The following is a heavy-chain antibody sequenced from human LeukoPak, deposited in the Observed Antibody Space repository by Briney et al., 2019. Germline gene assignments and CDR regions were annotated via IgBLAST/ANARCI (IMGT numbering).Heavy chain of an antibody. CDR2: INPDTGDK. V-gene: IGHV1-8*03. CDR3: ARPPPMTASGYDS. J-gene: IGHJ4*02. Sequence: ASVKVSCKASGYTFTNYHINWVRQASGQGLEWMTWINPDTGDKGYARKFQDRVTITTDTSISTAYMELSSLSSEDTAVYFFARPPPMTASGYDSGGQEPLVPASS. D-gene: IGHD2-21*02. CDR1: GYTFTNYH.